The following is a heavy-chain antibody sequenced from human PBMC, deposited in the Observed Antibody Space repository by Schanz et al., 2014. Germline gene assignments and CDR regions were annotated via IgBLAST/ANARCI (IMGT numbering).Heavy chain of an antibody. V-gene: IGHV1-46*03. CDR1: GYTFVSYS. Sequence: VQLVQSGAEVKKPGASVKVSCKASGYTFVSYSMHWVRQAPGQGLEWMGIINPSVRGTHFAREFQGRVTVTSDTSTSTVYMELSGLRSEDTAVYYCAGAFDSSGYYFDYWGQGTLVTVSS. J-gene: IGHJ4*02. CDR3: AGAFDSSGYYFDY. CDR2: INPSVRGT. D-gene: IGHD3-22*01.